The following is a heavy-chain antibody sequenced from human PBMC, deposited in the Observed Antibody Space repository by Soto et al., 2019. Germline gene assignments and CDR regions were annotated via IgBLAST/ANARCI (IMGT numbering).Heavy chain of an antibody. D-gene: IGHD4-4*01. V-gene: IGHV1-69*05. CDR1: GGTFSSYA. CDR3: ARTTSHFSNRGYFDY. J-gene: IGHJ4*02. CDR2: IIPIFGST. Sequence: SVKVSCKASGGTFSSYAISWVRQAPGQGLEWMGGIIPIFGSTSYAQKFQGRVTMTRDTSTSTVYMELSSLRSEDTAVYYCARTTSHFSNRGYFDYWGQGTLVTVSS.